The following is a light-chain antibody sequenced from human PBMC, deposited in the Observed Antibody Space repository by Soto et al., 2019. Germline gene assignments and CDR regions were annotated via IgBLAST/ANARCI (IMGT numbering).Light chain of an antibody. CDR3: QQYNSHSYYS. CDR1: QNIQSF. Sequence: DIQMTQFPSTLSASVGDQVTITCRASQNIQSFLAWYQQKPGKAPKLLIYLASRLEGGVPSRFSGSGSGTEFTLTINSLQPGDFAIYFCQQYNSHSYYSFGQGTKLEVK. V-gene: IGKV1-5*03. J-gene: IGKJ2*03. CDR2: LAS.